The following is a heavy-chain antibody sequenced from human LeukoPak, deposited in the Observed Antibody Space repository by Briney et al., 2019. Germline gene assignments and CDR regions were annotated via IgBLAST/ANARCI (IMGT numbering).Heavy chain of an antibody. V-gene: IGHV3-23*01. D-gene: IGHD6-13*01. CDR1: GFTFSSYA. CDR3: AEEGYSSSFSYGPPFYYYYYGMDV. J-gene: IGHJ6*02. CDR2: ISGSGGST. Sequence: GGSLRLSCAASGFTFSSYAMSWVRQAPGKGLEWVSAISGSGGSTYYADSVKGRFTISRDNSKNTLYLQMNSLRAEDTAVYYCAEEGYSSSFSYGPPFYYYYYGMDVWGQGTTVTVSS.